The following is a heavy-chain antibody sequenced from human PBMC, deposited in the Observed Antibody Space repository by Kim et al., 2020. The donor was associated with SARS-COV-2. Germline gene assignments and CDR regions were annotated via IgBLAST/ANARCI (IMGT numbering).Heavy chain of an antibody. Sequence: SVKVSCKASGGTFSSYAISWVRQAPGQGLEWMGGIIPIFGTANYAQKFQGRVTITADESTSTAYMELSSLRSEDTAVYYCARGPFDWLLGDYYYGMDVWGQGTTVTVSS. CDR2: IIPIFGTA. J-gene: IGHJ6*02. CDR3: ARGPFDWLLGDYYYGMDV. V-gene: IGHV1-69*13. D-gene: IGHD3-9*01. CDR1: GGTFSSYA.